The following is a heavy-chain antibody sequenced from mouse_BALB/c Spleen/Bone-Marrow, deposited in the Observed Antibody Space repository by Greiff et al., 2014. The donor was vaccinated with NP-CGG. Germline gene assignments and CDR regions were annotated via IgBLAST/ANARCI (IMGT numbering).Heavy chain of an antibody. CDR3: ARYGYYDAMDY. CDR2: ISSGSSTI. J-gene: IGHJ4*01. D-gene: IGHD2-2*01. CDR1: GFTFSSFG. V-gene: IGHV5-17*02. Sequence: EVQGVESGGGLVQPGGSRKLSCAASGFTFSSFGMHWVRQAPEKGLEWVAYISSGSSTIYYADTVKGRFTISRDNPKNTLFLQMTSLRSKDTAMYYCARYGYYDAMDYWGQGTSVTVSS.